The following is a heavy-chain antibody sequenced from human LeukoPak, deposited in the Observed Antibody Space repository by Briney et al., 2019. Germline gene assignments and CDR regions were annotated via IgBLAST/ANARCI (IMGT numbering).Heavy chain of an antibody. V-gene: IGHV3-7*03. Sequence: GGSLRFTSAASTFTFNSYSMSSVRPTPGKGPDWVATMDGGGSATYYVDSVKGRFTITRDNAKNSLFLQMNSLRAEDTALYYCANEEWYRFDYWGQGTLVTVPS. CDR2: MDGGGSAT. D-gene: IGHD2-8*01. CDR1: TFTFNSYS. J-gene: IGHJ4*02. CDR3: ANEEWYRFDY.